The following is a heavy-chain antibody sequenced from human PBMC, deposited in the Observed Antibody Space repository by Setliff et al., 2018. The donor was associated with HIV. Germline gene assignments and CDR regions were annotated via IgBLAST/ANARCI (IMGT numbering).Heavy chain of an antibody. Sequence: SDTLSLTCTVSGDSVSTRNSFWGWIRQPPGKGLEWIGSFSYNGGRRYTPSLKSRVTISADMSKNQFSLNLNSVTAADTAVYYCVKHVDSDFSGDPDWFDPWGQGIPVTVSS. CDR1: GDSVSTRNSF. CDR3: VKHVDSDFSGDPDWFDP. D-gene: IGHD2-15*01. V-gene: IGHV4-39*01. J-gene: IGHJ5*02. CDR2: FSYNGGR.